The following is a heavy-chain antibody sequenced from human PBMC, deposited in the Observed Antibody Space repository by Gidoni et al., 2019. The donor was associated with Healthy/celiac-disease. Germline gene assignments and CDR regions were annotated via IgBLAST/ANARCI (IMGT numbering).Heavy chain of an antibody. V-gene: IGHV3-30-3*01. J-gene: IGHJ4*02. CDR3: ASTPPTYYYGSGSQDY. Sequence: QVHLVGSGGGVVHPGRSLSLSRAAPGFTFTSYAMHWVRPDPGKGLEWVAVISYDGSNKYYADSVKGRFTISRDNSKNTLYLQMNSLRAEDTAVYYCASTPPTYYYGSGSQDYWGQGTLVTVSS. CDR2: ISYDGSNK. CDR1: GFTFTSYA. D-gene: IGHD3-10*01.